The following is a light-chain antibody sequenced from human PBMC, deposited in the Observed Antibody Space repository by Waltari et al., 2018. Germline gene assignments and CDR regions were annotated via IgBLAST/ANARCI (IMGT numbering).Light chain of an antibody. V-gene: IGLV2-23*01. CDR1: SSDVGSYNL. CDR2: EVS. Sequence: GSPGQSITISCTGTSSDVGSYNLVSWYQQHPGKAPKLMIYEVSKRPSGVSNRFSGSKSGNTASLTISGLQAEDEADYYCCSYAGSSTLLFGTGTKVTVL. J-gene: IGLJ1*01. CDR3: CSYAGSSTLL.